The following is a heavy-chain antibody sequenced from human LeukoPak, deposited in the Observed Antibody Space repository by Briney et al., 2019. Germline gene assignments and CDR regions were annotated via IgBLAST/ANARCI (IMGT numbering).Heavy chain of an antibody. J-gene: IGHJ4*02. CDR2: LNEDGSEK. Sequence: GGSLRLSCAASGFTSSTYWMTWVRQAPGKGLEWVASLNEDGSEKYYVDSVKGRFTISRDNAQKSLYLEMKSLSAKDTAVYYCARAVTSTEGYWGQGTLVTVSS. CDR3: ARAVTSTEGY. V-gene: IGHV3-7*03. CDR1: GFTSSTYW.